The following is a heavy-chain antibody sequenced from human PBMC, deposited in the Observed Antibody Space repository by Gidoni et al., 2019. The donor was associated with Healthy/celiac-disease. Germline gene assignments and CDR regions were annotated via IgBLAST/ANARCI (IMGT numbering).Heavy chain of an antibody. Sequence: EVQLVESGGGLVQPGRSLSLSCAAPAFTFDDYAMHWVRQAPGKGLEWVTGISWNSGSIGYADSVKGRFTISRDNAKNSLYLQMNSLRAEDTALYYCAKGAIAVAGYFDYWGQGTLVTVSS. D-gene: IGHD6-19*01. CDR1: AFTFDDYA. V-gene: IGHV3-9*01. J-gene: IGHJ4*02. CDR3: AKGAIAVAGYFDY. CDR2: ISWNSGSI.